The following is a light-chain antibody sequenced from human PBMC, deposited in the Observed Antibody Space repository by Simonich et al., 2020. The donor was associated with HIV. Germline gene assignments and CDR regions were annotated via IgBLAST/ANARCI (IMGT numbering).Light chain of an antibody. V-gene: IGKV4-1*01. J-gene: IGKJ1*01. CDR3: QQYYITPQT. Sequence: DIVMTQSPDSLAVSLGERATINCKSRQSVLYSSNNKNYLAWYQQKPGQPPNFLIYWASTREAGVPDRFSGSGSETDFTLTISSLQVEDVAVYYCQQYYITPQTFGQGTKVEIK. CDR1: QSVLYSSNNKNY. CDR2: WAS.